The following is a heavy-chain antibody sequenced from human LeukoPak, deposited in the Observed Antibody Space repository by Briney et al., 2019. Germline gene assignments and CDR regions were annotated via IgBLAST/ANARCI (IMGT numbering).Heavy chain of an antibody. V-gene: IGHV3-23*01. Sequence: GGSLRLSCAASGFTFSSYAMNWVRQAPGKGLEWVSGIGYTGDSTFYADSVKGRFTVSRDSSKNTLFPHMNSLRAEDTALYYCAKSPTVDAAFDIWGQGTMVTVSS. D-gene: IGHD4-23*01. CDR3: AKSPTVDAAFDI. CDR2: IGYTGDST. CDR1: GFTFSSYA. J-gene: IGHJ3*02.